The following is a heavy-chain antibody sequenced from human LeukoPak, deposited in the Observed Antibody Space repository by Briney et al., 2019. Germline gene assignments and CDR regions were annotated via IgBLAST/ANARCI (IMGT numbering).Heavy chain of an antibody. CDR2: IYYSGST. V-gene: IGHV4-59*01. D-gene: IGHD5-12*01. CDR1: GGSISSYY. J-gene: IGHJ1*01. CDR3: ASEDYSGNGFQR. Sequence: SETLSLTCTVSGGSISSYYWSWIRQPPGKGLDWIGYIYYSGSTNYNPSLKSRVTISVDTSKNQFSLKLTSVTAADTAVYYCASEDYSGNGFQRWGQGTLVTVSS.